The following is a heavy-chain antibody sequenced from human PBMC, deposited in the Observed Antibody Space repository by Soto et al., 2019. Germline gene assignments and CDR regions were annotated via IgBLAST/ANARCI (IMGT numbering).Heavy chain of an antibody. CDR1: GFTFSSYG. Sequence: QVQLVESGGGVVQPGRSLRLSCAASGFTFSSYGMHWVRQAPGKGLEWVAVIWYDGSNKYYADSVKGRFTISRDNSKNTLYLQMNSLRAEDTAVYYCARVFGEWDYYGMDVWGQGTTVTVSS. CDR2: IWYDGSNK. CDR3: ARVFGEWDYYGMDV. D-gene: IGHD3-10*01. J-gene: IGHJ6*02. V-gene: IGHV3-33*01.